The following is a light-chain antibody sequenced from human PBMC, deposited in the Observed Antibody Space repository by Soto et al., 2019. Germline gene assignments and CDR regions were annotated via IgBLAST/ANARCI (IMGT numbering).Light chain of an antibody. CDR2: GAS. J-gene: IGKJ5*01. V-gene: IGKV3-20*01. CDR1: QSGSSSY. CDR3: QQYGSF. Sequence: IVLTQSPGTLYLPPGERDTLSCRASQSGSSSYLAWYQQKPGQAPRLLIYGASSRATGIPDRFSGSGSGTDFTLAISRLEPEDFAVYYCQQYGSFFGQGTRLEIK.